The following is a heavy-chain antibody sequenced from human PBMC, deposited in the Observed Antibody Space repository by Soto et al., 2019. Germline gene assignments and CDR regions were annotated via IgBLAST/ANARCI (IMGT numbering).Heavy chain of an antibody. J-gene: IGHJ3*01. CDR3: ARLRRDWGDAFDL. V-gene: IGHV1-69*13. D-gene: IGHD3-16*01. CDR2: IIPVFDKA. CDR1: GGSFGSSA. Sequence: ASVKVSCKASGGSFGSSAISWVRQAPAQGLEWMGEIIPVFDKANYAQNFQGRLTITADEPTGTVFMQLSSLRSEDTAVYFCARLRRDWGDAFDLWGLGTLVTVSS.